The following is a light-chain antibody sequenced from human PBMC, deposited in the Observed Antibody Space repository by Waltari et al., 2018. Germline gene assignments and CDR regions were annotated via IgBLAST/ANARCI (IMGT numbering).Light chain of an antibody. CDR1: DSNVGVHT. V-gene: IGLV1-44*01. CDR3: ATGDVSLQAWV. Sequence: QSVMTQPPSASGTPGQKVTISCSGSDSNVGVHTVNWFQQIPGSAPQLLIYDDEPRALGISALFSGSRSCSSASRVISVLQSEEEADYCCATGDVSLQAWVFVGGTKLTV. J-gene: IGLJ3*02. CDR2: DDE.